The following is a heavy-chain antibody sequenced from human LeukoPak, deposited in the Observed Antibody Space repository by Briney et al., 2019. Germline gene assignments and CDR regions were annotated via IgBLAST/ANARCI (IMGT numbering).Heavy chain of an antibody. J-gene: IGHJ4*02. CDR2: IRFDGTKT. Sequence: GGSLRLSCAASGFTFSSYGMHWVRQAPGKGLGWVSFIRFDGTKTFYGDSVRGRFTISRDNSKNTLYLQLSSLRGDDTAVYYCARDFDDVSGNYYYIPDYWGQGTLVTVSS. D-gene: IGHD3-10*01. V-gene: IGHV3-30*02. CDR1: GFTFSSYG. CDR3: ARDFDDVSGNYYYIPDY.